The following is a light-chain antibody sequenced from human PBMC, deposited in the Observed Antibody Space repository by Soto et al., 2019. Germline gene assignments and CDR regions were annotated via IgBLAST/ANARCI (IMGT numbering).Light chain of an antibody. V-gene: IGLV1-44*01. CDR1: SSNIGSNT. CDR3: AAWDDSLNGHYV. J-gene: IGLJ1*01. CDR2: SNN. Sequence: QSVLTQPPSASGTPGQRVTISCSGSSSNIGSNTVNCYQQLPGTAPKLLIYSNNQRPSGVPDRFSGSKSGTSASLAISGLQSEDEADYYCAAWDDSLNGHYVFGTGTKVTVL.